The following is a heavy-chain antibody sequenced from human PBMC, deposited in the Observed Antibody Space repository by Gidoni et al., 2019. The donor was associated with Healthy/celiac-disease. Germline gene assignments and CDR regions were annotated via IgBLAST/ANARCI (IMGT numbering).Heavy chain of an antibody. CDR3: ASERYDFWSGYLKPSDAFDI. Sequence: EVQLVESGGGLVKPGGSLRLSCAAFGFTFSSSSMNWVRQAPGKGLGWVSSISSSSSYIYYADSVKGRFTISRDNAKNSLYLQMNSLRAEDTAVYYCASERYDFWSGYLKPSDAFDIWGQGTMVTVSS. V-gene: IGHV3-21*01. CDR2: ISSSSSYI. J-gene: IGHJ3*02. CDR1: GFTFSSSS. D-gene: IGHD3-3*01.